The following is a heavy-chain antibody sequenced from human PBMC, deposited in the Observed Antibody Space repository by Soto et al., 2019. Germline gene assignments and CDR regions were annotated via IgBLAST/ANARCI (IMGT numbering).Heavy chain of an antibody. J-gene: IGHJ4*02. CDR2: IIPIFGTA. CDR3: ARGQDYDFWSGPEN. CDR1: GGTFRSNA. Sequence: ASVKLSCKDSGGTFRSNAISWVRQAPGQGLEWMGGIIPIFGTANFAQKFQGRVTITADESTSTAYMELSSLRSEDTAVYYCARGQDYDFWSGPENWGQGTLVTVSS. D-gene: IGHD3-3*01. V-gene: IGHV1-69*13.